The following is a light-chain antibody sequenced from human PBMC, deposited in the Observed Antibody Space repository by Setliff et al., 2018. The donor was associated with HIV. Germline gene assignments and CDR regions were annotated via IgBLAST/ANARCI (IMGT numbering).Light chain of an antibody. CDR2: GAS. V-gene: IGKV3-15*01. Sequence: EIVMTQSPATLSVSPGERATLSCRASQTVGRTLAWYQQKPGQAPRLLIYGASTRATGIPARLSGSGSGTEFTLTISSLQSEDFAVYYCQRYNNWPLTVGGGTK. J-gene: IGKJ4*01. CDR3: QRYNNWPLT. CDR1: QTVGRT.